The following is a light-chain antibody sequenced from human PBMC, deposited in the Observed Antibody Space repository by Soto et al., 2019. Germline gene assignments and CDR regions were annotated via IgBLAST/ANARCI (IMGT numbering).Light chain of an antibody. J-gene: IGLJ3*02. Sequence: QSVLTQSPSVSGTPGQRVAISCSGSRSNIGDNTVNWYQQLPGTAPKLLIYRNSQRPSGVPDRFSGSKSGTSASLAISGLRSEDEAEYYCAAWDDSLIGLVFGGGTKLTVL. V-gene: IGLV1-44*01. CDR3: AAWDDSLIGLV. CDR1: RSNIGDNT. CDR2: RNS.